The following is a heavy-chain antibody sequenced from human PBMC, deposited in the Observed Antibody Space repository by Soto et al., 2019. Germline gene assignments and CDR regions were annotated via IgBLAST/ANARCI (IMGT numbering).Heavy chain of an antibody. J-gene: IGHJ4*02. CDR1: GYTFTGYY. CDR3: ARVNVVVVAGTREYYFDY. CDR2: INPNTGGT. V-gene: IGHV1-2*02. D-gene: IGHD2-15*01. Sequence: QVQLVQSGAEVKKPGASVKVSCKASGYTFTGYYMHWVRQAPGQGLEWMVWINPNTGGTKYAQKFQGRVTTTRDTSISTAYMELSRLRCDDTAVYYCARVNVVVVAGTREYYFDYWGQGTLVTVYS.